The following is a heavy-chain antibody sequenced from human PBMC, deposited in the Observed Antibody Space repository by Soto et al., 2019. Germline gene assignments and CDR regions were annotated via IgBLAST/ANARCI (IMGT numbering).Heavy chain of an antibody. Sequence: PGESLKISCKGSGYSFTIYWIAWVRQMPGKGLEWMGMIYPGDSDTRYSPSFQGQVTISADKSITTAYLQWSSLSASDTAMYYCARSYSSSSYFDHWGQGALVTVSS. CDR1: GYSFTIYW. J-gene: IGHJ4*02. V-gene: IGHV5-51*01. D-gene: IGHD6-6*01. CDR2: IYPGDSDT. CDR3: ARSYSSSSYFDH.